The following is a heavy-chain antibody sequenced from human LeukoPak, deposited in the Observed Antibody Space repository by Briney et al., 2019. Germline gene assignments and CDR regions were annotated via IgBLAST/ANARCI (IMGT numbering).Heavy chain of an antibody. J-gene: IGHJ4*02. V-gene: IGHV3-21*01. CDR3: ARVFRGVAYGYFDY. CDR2: ISSSSSYI. D-gene: IGHD2-15*01. CDR1: GFTLNNAW. Sequence: GRSLRLSCAASGFTLNNAWMSWVRQAPGKGLEWVSSISSSSSYIYYADSVKGRFTISRDNAKNSLYLQMNSLRAEDTAVYYCARVFRGVAYGYFDYWGQGTLVTVSS.